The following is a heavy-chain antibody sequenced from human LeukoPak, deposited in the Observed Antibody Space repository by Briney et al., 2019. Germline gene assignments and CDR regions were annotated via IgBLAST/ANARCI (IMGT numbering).Heavy chain of an antibody. J-gene: IGHJ4*02. D-gene: IGHD3-22*01. Sequence: PSETLSLTCAVYGGSFSGYYWSWIRQPPGKGLEWIGEIYHSGSTNYNPSLKSRVTISVDKSKNQFSLKLSSVTAADTAVYYCARDQGYYYDSSGYYWFDYWGQGTLVTVSS. CDR1: GGSFSGYY. CDR3: ARDQGYYYDSSGYYWFDY. V-gene: IGHV4-34*01. CDR2: IYHSGST.